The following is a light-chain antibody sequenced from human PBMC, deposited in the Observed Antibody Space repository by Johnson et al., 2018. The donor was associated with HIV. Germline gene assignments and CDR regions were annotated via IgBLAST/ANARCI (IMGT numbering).Light chain of an antibody. CDR2: GNN. CDR3: GTWDSSMSAV. J-gene: IGLJ1*01. V-gene: IGLV1-51*01. CDR1: SSNIGNNY. Sequence: QSVLTQPPSVSAAPGQKVTISCSGSSSNIGNNYVSWYQQFPGTAPKLLIYGNNKRPSGIPDRFSGSKSGTSATLGITGLQTGDEANDYCGTWDSSMSAVFGSGTKVTVL.